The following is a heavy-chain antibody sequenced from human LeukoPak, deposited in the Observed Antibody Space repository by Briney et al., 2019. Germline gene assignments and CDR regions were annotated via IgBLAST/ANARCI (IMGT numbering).Heavy chain of an antibody. CDR1: GFTFSSYA. D-gene: IGHD3-3*01. CDR3: AKDGSHYYFWSGYRESYGMDV. J-gene: IGHJ6*02. V-gene: IGHV3-23*01. Sequence: GGSLRLSCAASGFTFSSYAMSWVRQAPGEGLEWVSAISGSGGSTYYADSVKGRFTISRDNSKNTLYLQMNSLRAEDTAVYYCAKDGSHYYFWSGYRESYGMDVWGQGTTVTVSS. CDR2: ISGSGGST.